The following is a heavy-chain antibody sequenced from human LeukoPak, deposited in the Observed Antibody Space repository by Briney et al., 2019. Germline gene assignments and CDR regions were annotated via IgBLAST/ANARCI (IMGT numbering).Heavy chain of an antibody. V-gene: IGHV3-74*01. Sequence: GGSLTLSCAASGFSLSGYWTHCVRQVLGKGLVWVSRLSSEGSGTTYADSVKGRFTISRDNAKNTLYLQMNSLRVEDAAVYYCTRVQTGRSGLMDVWGRGTTVSVS. CDR2: LSSEGSGT. J-gene: IGHJ6*02. D-gene: IGHD2-8*02. CDR1: GFSLSGYW. CDR3: TRVQTGRSGLMDV.